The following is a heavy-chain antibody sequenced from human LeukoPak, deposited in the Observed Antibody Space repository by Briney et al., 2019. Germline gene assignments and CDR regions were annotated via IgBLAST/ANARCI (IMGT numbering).Heavy chain of an antibody. CDR2: IIPAFGTA. D-gene: IGHD3-3*01. CDR1: GGTFSSYH. J-gene: IGHJ4*02. CDR3: ARAYDFWKWGVDF. Sequence: ASVKVSCKASGGTFSSYHITWVRHAPGQGLEWMGGIIPAFGTANYAQKFQGRVTITADESTSTAYMELSSLRSEDTAVYYCARAYDFWKWGVDFWGQGTLVTVSS. V-gene: IGHV1-69*13.